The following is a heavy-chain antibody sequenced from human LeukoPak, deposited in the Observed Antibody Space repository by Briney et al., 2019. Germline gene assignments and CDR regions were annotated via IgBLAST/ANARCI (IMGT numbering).Heavy chain of an antibody. CDR1: GFTFSSYG. Sequence: GGSLRLSCAASGFTFSSYGMHWVRQAPGMGLEWVAVIWYDGSNKYYADSVKGRFTISRDNSKNTLYLQMNSLRAEDTAVYYCARDYSGSPPSYYFDYWGQGTLVTVSS. CDR3: ARDYSGSPPSYYFDY. D-gene: IGHD1-26*01. J-gene: IGHJ4*02. V-gene: IGHV3-33*01. CDR2: IWYDGSNK.